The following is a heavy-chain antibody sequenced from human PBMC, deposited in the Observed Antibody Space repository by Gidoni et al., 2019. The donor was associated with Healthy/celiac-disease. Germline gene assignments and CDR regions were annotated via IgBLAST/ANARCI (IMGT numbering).Heavy chain of an antibody. D-gene: IGHD3-10*01. J-gene: IGHJ5*02. CDR3: ARGLWFGELFRNWFDP. CDR1: GGTFRRYT. Sequence: QVQLVQSGAEVKKPGSSVKVSCKASGGTFRRYTISWVRQAPGQGLEWMGRIIPILCIANYAQKFQGRVTITADKSTSTAYMELSSLRSEDTAVYYCARGLWFGELFRNWFDPWGQGTLVTVSS. V-gene: IGHV1-69*02. CDR2: IIPILCIA.